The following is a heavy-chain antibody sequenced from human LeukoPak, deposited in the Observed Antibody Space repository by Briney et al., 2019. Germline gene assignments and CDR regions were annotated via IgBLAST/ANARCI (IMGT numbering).Heavy chain of an antibody. D-gene: IGHD3-3*01. CDR3: ARVNWSRVTDY. J-gene: IGHJ4*02. Sequence: GASVKGSCKASGYTFTSYYMHWVRQAPGQGLEWMGIINPSGGSTSYAQKFQGRVTMTRDTSTSTVYMELCSLRSEDTAVYYCARVNWSRVTDYWGQGTLVTVSS. CDR2: INPSGGST. CDR1: GYTFTSYY. V-gene: IGHV1-46*01.